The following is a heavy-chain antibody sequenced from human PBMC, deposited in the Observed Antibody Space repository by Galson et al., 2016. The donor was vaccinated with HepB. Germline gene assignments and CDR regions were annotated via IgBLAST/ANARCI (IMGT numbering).Heavy chain of an antibody. Sequence: SGGTFSSYAISWVRQAPGQGLEWMGRIIPILGIANYAQKFQGRVTITADKSTSTAYMELSSLRSEDTAVYYCARDKVAPRSYGRYYYYGMDVWGQGTTVTVSS. V-gene: IGHV1-69*04. D-gene: IGHD5-18*01. CDR1: GGTFSSYA. CDR2: IIPILGIA. J-gene: IGHJ6*02. CDR3: ARDKVAPRSYGRYYYYGMDV.